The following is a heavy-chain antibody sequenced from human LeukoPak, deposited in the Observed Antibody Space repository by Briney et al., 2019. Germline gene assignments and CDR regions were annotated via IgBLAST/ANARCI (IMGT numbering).Heavy chain of an antibody. J-gene: IGHJ4*02. CDR1: GFTFDDYA. CDR2: ISWNSGSI. Sequence: TGGSLRLSCAASGFTFDDYAMYWVRQAPGKGLEWVSGISWNSGSIGYADSVKGRFTISRDNAKNSLYLQMDSLRAEDTAVYYCARDPRGCSSTSCYTARGGYWGQGTLVTVSS. V-gene: IGHV3-9*01. D-gene: IGHD2-2*02. CDR3: ARDPRGCSSTSCYTARGGY.